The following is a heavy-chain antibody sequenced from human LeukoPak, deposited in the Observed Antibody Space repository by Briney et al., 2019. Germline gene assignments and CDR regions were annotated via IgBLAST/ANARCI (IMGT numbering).Heavy chain of an antibody. J-gene: IGHJ4*02. V-gene: IGHV4-59*01. CDR1: GGSISSYY. CDR2: IYYSGST. CDR3: ASLQNIVGATPLPDY. D-gene: IGHD1-26*01. Sequence: SETLSLTCTVSGGSISSYYWSWIRQPPGKGLEWIGYIYYSGSTNYNPSLKSRVTISIDTSKNQFSLKLSSVTAADTAVYYCASLQNIVGATPLPDYWGQGTLVTVSS.